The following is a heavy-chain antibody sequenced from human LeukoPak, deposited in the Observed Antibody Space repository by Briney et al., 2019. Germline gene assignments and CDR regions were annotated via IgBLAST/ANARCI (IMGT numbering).Heavy chain of an antibody. CDR1: GYTFTGYD. J-gene: IGHJ4*02. CDR3: AGAHRWGPQRESFWGSYRRPKPNFDY. CDR2: INTNSGGT. Sequence: GASVKVSCKASGYTFTGYDMHWVRQAPGQGLEWMGWINTNSGGTNYAQKFQGRVTMTRDTSISTAYMELSRLRSDDTAVYYCAGAHRWGPQRESFWGSYRRPKPNFDYWGQGTLVTVSS. V-gene: IGHV1-2*02. D-gene: IGHD3-16*02.